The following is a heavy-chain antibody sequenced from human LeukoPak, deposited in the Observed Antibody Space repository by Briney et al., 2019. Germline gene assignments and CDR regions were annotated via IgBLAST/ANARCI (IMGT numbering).Heavy chain of an antibody. CDR3: ARGLGDMDV. D-gene: IGHD1-26*01. CDR1: GGSISSGSYY. J-gene: IGHJ6*03. Sequence: SETLSLTCTVSGGSISSGSYYWSWIRQPPGKGLEWIGEINHSGSTNYNPSLKSRVTISVDTSKNQFSLKLSSVTAADTAVYYCARGLGDMDVWGKGTTVTVSS. V-gene: IGHV4-39*07. CDR2: INHSGST.